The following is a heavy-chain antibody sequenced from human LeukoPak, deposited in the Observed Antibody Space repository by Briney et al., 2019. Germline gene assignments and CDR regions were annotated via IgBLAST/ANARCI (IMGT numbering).Heavy chain of an antibody. Sequence: GGSLRLSCAASGFTFSSYAMIWVRQAPGKGLEWVSAITGSGRSTYYAASVKGRFTISRDNSKNTLYLQMNSLRAEDTAVYYCAKDRGYDSPIYYFDYWGQGTLVTVSS. V-gene: IGHV3-23*01. CDR2: ITGSGRST. CDR3: AKDRGYDSPIYYFDY. CDR1: GFTFSSYA. D-gene: IGHD3-22*01. J-gene: IGHJ4*02.